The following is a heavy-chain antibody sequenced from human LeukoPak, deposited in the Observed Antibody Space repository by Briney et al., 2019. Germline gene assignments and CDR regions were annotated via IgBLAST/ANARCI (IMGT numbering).Heavy chain of an antibody. CDR3: ARQTGYSSSWYLVGAFDI. V-gene: IGHV3-20*01. CDR1: GFTFDDYG. CDR2: INWNGGST. D-gene: IGHD6-13*01. J-gene: IGHJ3*02. Sequence: GGSLRLSCAASGFTFDDYGMSWVRQAPGKGLEWVSGINWNGGSTGYADSVKGRFTISRDNAKNSLYLQMNSLRAEDTALYHCARQTGYSSSWYLVGAFDIWGQGTMVTVSS.